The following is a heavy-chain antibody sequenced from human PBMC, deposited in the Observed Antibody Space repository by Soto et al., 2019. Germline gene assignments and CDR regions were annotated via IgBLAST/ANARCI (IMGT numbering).Heavy chain of an antibody. CDR2: ISGSGGST. D-gene: IGHD3-10*01. CDR1: GFTFSSYA. Sequence: PGGSLRLSCAASGFTFSSYAMSWVRQAPGKGLEWVSAISGSGGSTYYADSVKGRFTISRDNSKNTLYLQMNSLRAEDTAVYYCATNVYYYGSGNWFDPWGQGTLVTVSS. J-gene: IGHJ5*02. CDR3: ATNVYYYGSGNWFDP. V-gene: IGHV3-23*01.